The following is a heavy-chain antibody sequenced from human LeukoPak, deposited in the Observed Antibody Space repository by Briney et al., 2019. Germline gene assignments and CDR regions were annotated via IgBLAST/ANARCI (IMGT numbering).Heavy chain of an antibody. V-gene: IGHV1-2*02. Sequence: ASVKVSCKASGYTFTSYYMHWVRQAPGQGLEWMGWINPNSGGTNYAQKFQGRVTMTRDTSVSTAYMELSRLRSDDTAVYYCARASLTDYGDYESFYYYYGMDVWGQGTTVTVSS. J-gene: IGHJ6*02. CDR3: ARASLTDYGDYESFYYYYGMDV. D-gene: IGHD4-17*01. CDR1: GYTFTSYY. CDR2: INPNSGGT.